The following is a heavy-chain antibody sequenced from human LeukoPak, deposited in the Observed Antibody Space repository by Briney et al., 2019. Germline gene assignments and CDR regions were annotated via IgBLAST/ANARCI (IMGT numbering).Heavy chain of an antibody. Sequence: GESLKISCAASGFTFSSYAMSWVRQAPGKGLEWAPAISGSGGSTYYADSVKGRFTISRDNSKNTLYLQMNSLRAEDTAVYFCAKDHVVVTANFDSWGQGTLVTVSA. CDR1: GFTFSSYA. V-gene: IGHV3-23*01. CDR3: AKDHVVVTANFDS. CDR2: ISGSGGST. J-gene: IGHJ4*02. D-gene: IGHD2-21*02.